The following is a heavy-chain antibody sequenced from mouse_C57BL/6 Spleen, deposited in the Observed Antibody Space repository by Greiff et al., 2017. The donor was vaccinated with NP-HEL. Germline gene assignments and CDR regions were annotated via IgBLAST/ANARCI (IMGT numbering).Heavy chain of an antibody. CDR1: GFTFSSYG. D-gene: IGHD2-3*01. CDR2: ISSGGSYT. J-gene: IGHJ2*01. CDR3: ARHGYYDY. Sequence: EVKLVESGGDLVKPGGSLKLSCAASGFTFSSYGMSWVRQTPDKRLEWVATISSGGSYTYYPDSVKGRFTISRDNAKNTLYLQMSSLKSEDTAMYYCARHGYYDYWGRGTTLTVSS. V-gene: IGHV5-6*02.